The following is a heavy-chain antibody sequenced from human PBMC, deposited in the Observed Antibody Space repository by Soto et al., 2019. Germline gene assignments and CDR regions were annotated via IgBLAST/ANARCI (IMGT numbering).Heavy chain of an antibody. CDR3: PRRAIGSSRAFDI. CDR2: ISDGGDLT. Sequence: PGGSLRLSCAASGFAFSSHPMSWVRQAPEKGLEWVAGISDGGDLTYNADSVRGRFTISRDNSRNTLYLQMNSLRAEDTAVYYCPRRAIGSSRAFDIWGQGTMVTVSS. D-gene: IGHD3-10*01. CDR1: GFAFSSHP. V-gene: IGHV3-23*01. J-gene: IGHJ3*02.